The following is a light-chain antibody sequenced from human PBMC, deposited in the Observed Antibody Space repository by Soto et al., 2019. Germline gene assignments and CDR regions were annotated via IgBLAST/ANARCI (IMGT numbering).Light chain of an antibody. CDR1: QSISSW. CDR3: QQYNSYRT. CDR2: DAS. Sequence: DIQITHSPSSLSASVVDRVTITCRASQSISSWLAWYQQKPGKAPKLLIYDASSLESGVPSRFSGSGSGTEFTLTISSLQPDDFATYYCQQYNSYRTFGQGTKVDIK. V-gene: IGKV1-5*01. J-gene: IGKJ1*01.